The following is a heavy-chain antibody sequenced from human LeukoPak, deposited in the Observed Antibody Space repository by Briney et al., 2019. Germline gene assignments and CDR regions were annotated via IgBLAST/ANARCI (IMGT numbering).Heavy chain of an antibody. V-gene: IGHV1-69-2*01. J-gene: IGHJ4*02. D-gene: IGHD3-22*01. CDR3: ATLVTMSL. CDR2: VDPEDGET. Sequence: ASLKISCKVSGYTFTDYYMHWVRQAPGNGLEWMGLVDPEDGETIYAEKFQGRVTITADTSTDTAYMELSSLRSEDTAVYYCATLVTMSLWGQGTLVTVSS. CDR1: GYTFTDYY.